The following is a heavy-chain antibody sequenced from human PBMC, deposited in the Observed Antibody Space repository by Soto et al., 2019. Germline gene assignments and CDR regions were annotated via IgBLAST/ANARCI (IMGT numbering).Heavy chain of an antibody. CDR1: GFTFSSYG. Sequence: PGGSLRLSCAASGFTFSSYGMHWVRQAPGKGLEWVAVISYDGSNKYYADSVKGRFTISRDNSKNTLYLQMNSLRAEDTAVYYCARNGLDDYVWGSLAWGQGTLVTVSS. CDR3: ARNGLDDYVWGSLA. D-gene: IGHD3-16*01. CDR2: ISYDGSNK. V-gene: IGHV3-30*03. J-gene: IGHJ5*02.